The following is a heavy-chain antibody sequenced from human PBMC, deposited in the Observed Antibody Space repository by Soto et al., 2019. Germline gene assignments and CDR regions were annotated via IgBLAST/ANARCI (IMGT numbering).Heavy chain of an antibody. CDR3: ARGTVVTHFDY. V-gene: IGHV1-3*01. CDR2: INAGNGNT. D-gene: IGHD2-15*01. CDR1: GYTFTSYA. Sequence: QVPLVQSGAEGKKPGASVKVSFKASGYTFTSYAMHWGRQAPGQRLEWMGWINAGNGNTKYSQKFQGRVTITRDTSASTAYMELSSLRSEDTAVYYCARGTVVTHFDYWGQGTLVTVSS. J-gene: IGHJ4*02.